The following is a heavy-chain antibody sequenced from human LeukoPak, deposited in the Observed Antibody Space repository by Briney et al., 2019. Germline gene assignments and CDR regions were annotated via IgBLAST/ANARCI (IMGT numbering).Heavy chain of an antibody. D-gene: IGHD2-2*02. Sequence: SETLSLTCTVSGGSISSHYWSWIRQPPGKGLEWIGYIYYSGSTNYNPSLKSRVTISVDTSKNQFSVKLSSVTAADTAVYYCARVGVGGCSSTSCYTEYYYYYMDVWGKGTTVTVSS. CDR2: IYYSGST. V-gene: IGHV4-59*11. J-gene: IGHJ6*03. CDR1: GGSISSHY. CDR3: ARVGVGGCSSTSCYTEYYYYYMDV.